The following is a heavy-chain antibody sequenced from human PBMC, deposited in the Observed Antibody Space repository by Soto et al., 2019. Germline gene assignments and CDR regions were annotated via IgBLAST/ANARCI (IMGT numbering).Heavy chain of an antibody. CDR2: IYYSGST. D-gene: IGHD2-2*01. V-gene: IGHV4-30-4*01. CDR1: GGSISSGDYY. CDR3: ARDAIVVVPAAIPYYYYYGMDV. J-gene: IGHJ6*02. Sequence: SETLSLTCTVSGGSISSGDYYWSWIRQPPGKGLEWIGYIYYSGSTYYNPSLKSRVTISVDTSKNQFSLKLSSVTAADTAVHYCARDAIVVVPAAIPYYYYYGMDVWGQGTTVTVSS.